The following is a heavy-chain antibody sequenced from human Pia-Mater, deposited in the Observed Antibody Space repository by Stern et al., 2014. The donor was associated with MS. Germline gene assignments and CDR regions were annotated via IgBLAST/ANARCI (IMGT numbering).Heavy chain of an antibody. V-gene: IGHV7-4-1*02. CDR2: INTNTGNP. CDR3: ARGSAWGSDAFDI. D-gene: IGHD3-16*01. Sequence: DQLVESGSDLKNPGASVKVFCKASGYTFPNYAMNWVRQAPGQGLEWMGWINTNTGNPTYVQGFTGRFVFSLDTSVSTAYLQISRLKAEDTAVYYCARGSAWGSDAFDIWGQGTMVTVSS. CDR1: GYTFPNYA. J-gene: IGHJ3*02.